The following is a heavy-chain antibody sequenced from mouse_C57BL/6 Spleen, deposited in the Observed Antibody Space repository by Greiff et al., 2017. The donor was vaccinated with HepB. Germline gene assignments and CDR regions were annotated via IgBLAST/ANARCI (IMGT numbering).Heavy chain of an antibody. CDR2: ISSGSSTI. CDR1: GFTFSDYG. Sequence: EVKLQESGGGLVKPGGSLKLSCAASGFTFSDYGMHWVRQAPEKGLEWVAYISSGSSTIYYADTVKGRFTISRDNAKNTLFLQMTSLRSEDTAMYYCARPGKSAMDYWGQGTSVTVSS. V-gene: IGHV5-17*01. J-gene: IGHJ4*01. CDR3: ARPGKSAMDY.